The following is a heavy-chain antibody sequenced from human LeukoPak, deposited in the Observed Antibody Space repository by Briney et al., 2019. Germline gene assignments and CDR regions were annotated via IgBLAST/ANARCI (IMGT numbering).Heavy chain of an antibody. CDR2: ISGSGGST. Sequence: GGSLRLSCAASGFTFSSYAMSWVRQAPGKGLEWVSAISGSGGSTYYADSVKGRFTISRDNSKNTLYLQMNSLRAEDTAVYYCAKDSSGWTPRTNWFDPWGQGTLVAVSS. CDR1: GFTFSSYA. V-gene: IGHV3-23*01. D-gene: IGHD6-19*01. CDR3: AKDSSGWTPRTNWFDP. J-gene: IGHJ5*02.